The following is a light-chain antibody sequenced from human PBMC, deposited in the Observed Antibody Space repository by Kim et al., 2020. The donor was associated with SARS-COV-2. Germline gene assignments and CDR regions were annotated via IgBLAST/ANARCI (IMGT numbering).Light chain of an antibody. J-gene: IGLJ3*02. CDR1: NNGNKS. Sequence: APGKIDTVTRGGNNNGNKSVHWYPQKPGQAPVVVIYDDSDRPSGIPERFSGSDSGNTASLTISRVEAGYEAYYYCQVWDSSSDHRVFGGGTKLTV. CDR3: QVWDSSSDHRV. CDR2: DDS. V-gene: IGLV3-21*03.